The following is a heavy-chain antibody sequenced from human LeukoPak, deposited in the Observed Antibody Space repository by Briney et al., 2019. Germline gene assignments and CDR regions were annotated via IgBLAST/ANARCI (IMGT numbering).Heavy chain of an antibody. CDR3: ARDAGRGGWFDP. V-gene: IGHV3-7*01. Sequence: PGGSLRLSCAASGFTFSSYWKSWVRHAPGKGLEWVANIKQDGSEKYYVDSVKGRFTISRDNAQNSLYLQMNSLRVEDTAVYYCARDAGRGGWFDPWGQGTLVTVSS. J-gene: IGHJ5*02. CDR1: GFTFSSYW. D-gene: IGHD3-10*01. CDR2: IKQDGSEK.